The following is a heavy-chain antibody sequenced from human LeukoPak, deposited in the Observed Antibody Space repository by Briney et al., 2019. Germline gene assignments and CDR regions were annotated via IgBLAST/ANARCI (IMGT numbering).Heavy chain of an antibody. Sequence: GGPLRLSCAASGFTVSSNYMTWVRQAPGKGLEWVSVVYGGDTTYYADSVKGRFTISRDNSKNTLYLQMNSLRAEDTAVYYCARDPDYYGSGSYELAFDIWGQGTMVTVSS. CDR2: VYGGDTT. D-gene: IGHD3-10*01. V-gene: IGHV3-66*01. CDR3: ARDPDYYGSGSYELAFDI. CDR1: GFTVSSNY. J-gene: IGHJ3*02.